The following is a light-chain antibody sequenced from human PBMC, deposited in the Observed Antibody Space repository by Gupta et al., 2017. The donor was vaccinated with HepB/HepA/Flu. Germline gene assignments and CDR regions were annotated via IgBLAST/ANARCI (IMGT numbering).Light chain of an antibody. Sequence: VLPQSPATLSLSPGERATLSCRASQSVSSNLAWYQQKPGQAPRLLIYVASNRATGIPARCSGSGSGTDFTLIISSIEPEDFAGDYCQQRGNWPLTCGGGKKGESK. J-gene: IGKJ4*01. CDR3: QQRGNWPLT. CDR2: VAS. V-gene: IGKV3-11*01. CDR1: QSVSSN.